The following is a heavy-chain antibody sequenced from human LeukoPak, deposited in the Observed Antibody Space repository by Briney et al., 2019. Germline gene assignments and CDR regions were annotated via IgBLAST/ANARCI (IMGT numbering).Heavy chain of an antibody. CDR2: IYPGDSDT. CDR3: ARGGYSYGYASNFDY. CDR1: GYSFTSYW. V-gene: IGHV5-51*01. J-gene: IGHJ4*02. D-gene: IGHD5-18*01. Sequence: GESLKISCKGSGYSFTSYWIGWVRQMPGKGLEWMGIIYPGDSDTRYSPSFQGQVTISADKTIGTAYLQWSSLKASDTAMYYCARGGYSYGYASNFDYWGQGTLVTVSS.